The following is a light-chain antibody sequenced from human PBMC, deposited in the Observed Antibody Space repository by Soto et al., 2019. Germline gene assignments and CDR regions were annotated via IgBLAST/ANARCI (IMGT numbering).Light chain of an antibody. CDR3: QQYNSYSEA. Sequence: DIQMTQSPSTLSVSVGDRVTITCRASQSISSWLAWYQQKPGKAPKLLIYDASNLESGVPSRFSGSGSGTEFTLTTSSLQPDDFATYYCQQYNSYSEALGQGTKVDI. J-gene: IGKJ1*01. CDR1: QSISSW. V-gene: IGKV1-5*01. CDR2: DAS.